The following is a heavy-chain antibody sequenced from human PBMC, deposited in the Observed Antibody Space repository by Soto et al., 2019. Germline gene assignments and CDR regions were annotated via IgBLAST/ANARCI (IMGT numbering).Heavy chain of an antibody. Sequence: ASVKVSCKASGYTFTNNDVSWVRQATGQGLEWMGWMNPGSGDTGYAQKFQGRVTMTRDISIATAYMELNSLTSEDTAIYYCARMESFGSLDWFDPWGQGTLVTVSS. D-gene: IGHD5-18*01. V-gene: IGHV1-8*01. J-gene: IGHJ5*02. CDR1: GYTFTNND. CDR3: ARMESFGSLDWFDP. CDR2: MNPGSGDT.